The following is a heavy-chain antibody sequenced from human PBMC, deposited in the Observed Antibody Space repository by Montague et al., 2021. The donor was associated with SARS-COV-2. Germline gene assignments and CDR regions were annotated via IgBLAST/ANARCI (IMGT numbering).Heavy chain of an antibody. J-gene: IGHJ5*02. V-gene: IGHV4-39*02. Sequence: SETLSLTCTVSGGSISSSSYYWGWIRQPPGKGLEWIGNIYYSGNTYYKPSLKSRVTISVDTSKNQFSLKLSSVTAADTAVYYCARDCYDYGSGSYQRWFDPWGQGTLVTVSS. CDR1: GGSISSSSYY. CDR3: ARDCYDYGSGSYQRWFDP. CDR2: IYYSGNT. D-gene: IGHD3-10*01.